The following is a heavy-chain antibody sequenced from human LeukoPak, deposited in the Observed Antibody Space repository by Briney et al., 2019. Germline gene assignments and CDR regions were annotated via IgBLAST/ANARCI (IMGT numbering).Heavy chain of an antibody. CDR1: GFSLSTSGVG. V-gene: IGHV2-5*01. D-gene: IGHD3-10*01. Sequence: SGPTLVKPTQTLTLTCTFSGFSLSTSGVGVGWIRQPPGKALEWLALIYWNGDKRYSPSLKSRLTITKDTSKNQVVLTMTNMDPVDTATYYCARFITMVRGVIQRDFDYWGQGTLVTVSS. CDR2: IYWNGDK. CDR3: ARFITMVRGVIQRDFDY. J-gene: IGHJ4*02.